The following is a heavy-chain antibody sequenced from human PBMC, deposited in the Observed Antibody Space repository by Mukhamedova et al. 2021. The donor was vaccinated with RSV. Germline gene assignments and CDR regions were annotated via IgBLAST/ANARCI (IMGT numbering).Heavy chain of an antibody. J-gene: IGHJ4*02. Sequence: IYGMSWVRQAPGKGLEWVSSITSSGVGTYYADSVKGRFSISRDNSKNTLSLQMSSLRVEDTALYYCAKGGGGYLDYLGQGTLVTV. CDR2: ITSSGVGT. D-gene: IGHD2-15*01. CDR1: IYG. V-gene: IGHV3-23*01. CDR3: AKGGGGYLDY.